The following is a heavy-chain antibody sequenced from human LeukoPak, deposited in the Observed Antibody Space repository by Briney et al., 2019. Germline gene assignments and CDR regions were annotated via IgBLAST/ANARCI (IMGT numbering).Heavy chain of an antibody. CDR3: ARGELVGLGATSAGWFDP. J-gene: IGHJ5*02. D-gene: IGHD1-26*01. CDR1: GYTFTGYY. CDR2: INPNSGGT. V-gene: IGHV1-2*06. Sequence: ASVKASCKASGYTFTGYYMHWVRQAPGQGLEWMGRINPNSGGTNYAQKFQGRVTMTRDTSISTAYMELSRLRSDDTTVYYCARGELVGLGATSAGWFDPWGQGALVTVSS.